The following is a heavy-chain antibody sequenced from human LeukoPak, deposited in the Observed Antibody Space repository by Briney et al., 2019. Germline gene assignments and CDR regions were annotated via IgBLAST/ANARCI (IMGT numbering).Heavy chain of an antibody. CDR3: ARTLPSMVRGVNTPHYYYGTDV. D-gene: IGHD3-10*01. V-gene: IGHV4-30-2*01. CDR1: GGSISSGGYS. J-gene: IGHJ6*02. Sequence: PSQTLSLTCGVSGGSISSGGYSWSWIRQPPGKGLEWIGYIYHSGSTNYNPSLKSRVTISVDKSKNQFSLKLSSVTAADTAVYYCARTLPSMVRGVNTPHYYYGTDVWGQGTTVTVSS. CDR2: IYHSGST.